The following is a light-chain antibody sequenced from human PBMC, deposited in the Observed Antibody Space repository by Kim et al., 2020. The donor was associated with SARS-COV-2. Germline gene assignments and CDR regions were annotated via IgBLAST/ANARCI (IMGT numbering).Light chain of an antibody. CDR3: KKYDNPRYP. Sequence: DIQMTQSPSSLSASVGDRVTITCQASQDISNYLNWYQQKPGKAPKLLIYDASNLETGVPSRFSGSGSGTDFTFTISSLQPEDIATYYSKKYDNPRYPLGQGNKL. J-gene: IGKJ2*01. V-gene: IGKV1-33*01. CDR1: QDISNY. CDR2: DAS.